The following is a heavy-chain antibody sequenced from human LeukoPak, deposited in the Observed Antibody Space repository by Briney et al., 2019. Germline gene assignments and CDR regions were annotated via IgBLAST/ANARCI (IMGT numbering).Heavy chain of an antibody. Sequence: GASVKVSCKASGYTFTSYDINWVRQAPGQGLEWMGGIIPIFGTANYAQKFQGRVTITTDESTSTAYMELSSLRSEDTAVYYCARVRVPAAPQDAFDIWGQGTMVTVSS. CDR2: IIPIFGTA. CDR3: ARVRVPAAPQDAFDI. J-gene: IGHJ3*02. V-gene: IGHV1-69*05. D-gene: IGHD2-2*01. CDR1: GYTFTSYD.